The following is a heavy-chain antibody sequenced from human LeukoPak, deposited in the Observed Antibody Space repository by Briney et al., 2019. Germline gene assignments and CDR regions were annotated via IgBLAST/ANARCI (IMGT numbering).Heavy chain of an antibody. CDR1: GISLSNYG. J-gene: IGHJ4*02. Sequence: PGGSLRLSCAVSGISLSNYGMSWVRQAPGKGLEWVAGISDSGGRTNYADSVKGRFTISRDNSKNTLYLQMDSLRAEDTAIYYCAKALGYSASDARYRTFDYWGQGTLATVSS. CDR2: ISDSGGRT. V-gene: IGHV3-23*01. CDR3: AKALGYSASDARYRTFDY. D-gene: IGHD5-12*01.